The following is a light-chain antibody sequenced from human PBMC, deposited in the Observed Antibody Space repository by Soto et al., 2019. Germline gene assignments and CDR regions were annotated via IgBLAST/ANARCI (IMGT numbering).Light chain of an antibody. V-gene: IGLV2-14*01. Sequence: ALTQPASVSGSPGQSITISCTGTSSDVGGYNYVSWYQQHPGKAPKLMIYEVSNRPSGVSNRFSSSKSGNTASLTISGLQAEDEADYYCSSYTSSSTRVFGTGTKVTVL. CDR2: EVS. CDR1: SSDVGGYNY. CDR3: SSYTSSSTRV. J-gene: IGLJ1*01.